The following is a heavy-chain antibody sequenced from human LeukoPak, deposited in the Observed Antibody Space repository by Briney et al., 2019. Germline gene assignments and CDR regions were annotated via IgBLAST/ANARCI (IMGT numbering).Heavy chain of an antibody. CDR3: ARTYDFWSGQIDY. CDR1: GGSITSYY. Sequence: SETLSLTCTISGGSITSYYWTWVRQPPGKGLEWIGHIFYSGSTKYSPSLNSRVTISLDTSKNQFSLNLNSVTAADTAVYYCARTYDFWSGQIDYWGQGTLVTVSS. V-gene: IGHV4-59*08. J-gene: IGHJ4*02. D-gene: IGHD3-3*01. CDR2: IFYSGST.